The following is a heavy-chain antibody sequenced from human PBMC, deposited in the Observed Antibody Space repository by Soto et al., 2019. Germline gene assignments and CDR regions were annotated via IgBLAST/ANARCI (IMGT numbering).Heavy chain of an antibody. D-gene: IGHD2-15*01. CDR1: SYSITTYG. CDR3: ARDRVGRATVVPDDAFDI. Sequence: QVQLEQSGAEVKKPGASVRVSCEVSSYSITTYGTSWVRQAPGQGLEWMGWISGYNGKTRYAQKFQGRFTMTTDASTSTAYMDLKSLRFDDTAIYFCARDRVGRATVVPDDAFDIWGQGTMVTVSS. CDR2: ISGYNGKT. J-gene: IGHJ3*02. V-gene: IGHV1-18*01.